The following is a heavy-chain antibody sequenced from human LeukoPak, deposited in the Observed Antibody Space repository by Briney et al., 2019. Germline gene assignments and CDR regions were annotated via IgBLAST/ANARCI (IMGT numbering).Heavy chain of an antibody. Sequence: GGSLRLSCAASGFTVSSNYMSWVRQAPGKGLEWVPVIYSGGSTYYADSVRGRFTISRDNSKNTLYLQMNSLRAEDTAVYYCARDGGFGYSYGYYYYGMDVWGQGTAVTVSS. J-gene: IGHJ6*02. V-gene: IGHV3-66*01. CDR3: ARDGGFGYSYGYYYYGMDV. CDR2: IYSGGST. CDR1: GFTVSSNY. D-gene: IGHD5-18*01.